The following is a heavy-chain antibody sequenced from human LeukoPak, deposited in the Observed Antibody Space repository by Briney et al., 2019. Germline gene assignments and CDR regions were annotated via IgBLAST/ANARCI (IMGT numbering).Heavy chain of an antibody. CDR2: INHSGST. CDR1: GGSFSGYY. J-gene: IGHJ5*02. V-gene: IGHV4-34*01. CDR3: ARLWSFLIIGRRFDP. Sequence: ASETLSLTCAVYGGSFSGYYWSWIRQPPGKGLEWIGEINHSGSTNYNPSLKSRVTISVDTSKNQFSLKLSSVTAADTAVYYSARLWSFLIIGRRFDPWGQGTLVTVSS. D-gene: IGHD2-21*01.